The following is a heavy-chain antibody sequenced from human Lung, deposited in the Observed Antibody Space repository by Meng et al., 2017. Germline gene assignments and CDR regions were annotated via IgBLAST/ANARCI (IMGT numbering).Heavy chain of an antibody. Sequence: QITLKESGPALGKPKQTLTLTWSFSGSSLSTSGVAVGWIRQPPGKALEWLALIYWDDEKRYSPSLKSRLIITKDTSKNHVVLTMTNMDPVDTATYYCAHSWGSGYYFGPLDYWGQGTLVTVSS. V-gene: IGHV2-5*02. CDR3: AHSWGSGYYFGPLDY. J-gene: IGHJ4*02. CDR1: GSSLSTSGVA. CDR2: IYWDDEK. D-gene: IGHD3-22*01.